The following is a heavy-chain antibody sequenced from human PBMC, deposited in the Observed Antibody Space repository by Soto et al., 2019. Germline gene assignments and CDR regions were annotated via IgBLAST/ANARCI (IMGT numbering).Heavy chain of an antibody. Sequence: ASVKVSCKASGGTFSSYAISWVRQAPGQGLEWMGWISAINGTTNYAQKLQGRVTMTTDTSTSTAYMELRSLRSDDTAVYYCARRVAMTTSYFDNWGQGALVTVSS. V-gene: IGHV1-18*01. J-gene: IGHJ4*02. D-gene: IGHD4-17*01. CDR2: ISAINGTT. CDR1: GGTFSSYA. CDR3: ARRVAMTTSYFDN.